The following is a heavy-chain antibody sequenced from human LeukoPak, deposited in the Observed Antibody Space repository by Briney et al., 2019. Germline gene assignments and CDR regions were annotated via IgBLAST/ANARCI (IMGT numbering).Heavy chain of an antibody. CDR2: ISYDGSNR. CDR1: GFTFSSYG. Sequence: GGSLRLSCAVSGFTFSSYGMHWVRQAPGKGLEWVAVISYDGSNRYYADSVKGRFTISRDTSKNSLYLQMNSLRAEDTAVYYCARVFYYDSSGYLLWGQGTLVTVSS. J-gene: IGHJ4*02. D-gene: IGHD3-22*01. V-gene: IGHV3-30*03. CDR3: ARVFYYDSSGYLL.